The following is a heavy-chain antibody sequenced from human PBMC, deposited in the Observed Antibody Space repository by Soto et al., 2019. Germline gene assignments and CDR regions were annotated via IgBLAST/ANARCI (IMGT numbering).Heavy chain of an antibody. CDR2: IWYDGSNK. Sequence: SLRLSCAASGFTFSSYGMHWVRQAPGKGLEWVAVIWYDGSNKYYADSVKGRFTISRDNSKNTLYLQMNSLRAEDTAVYYCAKDMLYHYYYYMDVWGKGTTVTVSS. CDR3: AKDMLYHYYYYMDV. D-gene: IGHD2-8*01. V-gene: IGHV3-33*06. CDR1: GFTFSSYG. J-gene: IGHJ6*03.